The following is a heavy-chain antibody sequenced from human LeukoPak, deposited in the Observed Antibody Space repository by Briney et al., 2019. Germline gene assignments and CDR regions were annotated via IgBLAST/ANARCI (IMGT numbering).Heavy chain of an antibody. J-gene: IGHJ6*02. V-gene: IGHV4-4*07. CDR1: GGSISSYY. CDR3: ARLYCSGGSCYSRYYYHGMDV. CDR2: IYTSGST. D-gene: IGHD2-15*01. Sequence: SETLSLTCTVSGGSISSYYWSWIRQPAGKGLEWIGRIYTSGSTNYNPSLKSRVTMSVDTSKNQFSLKLSSVTAADTAVYYCARLYCSGGSCYSRYYYHGMDVWGQGTTVTVSS.